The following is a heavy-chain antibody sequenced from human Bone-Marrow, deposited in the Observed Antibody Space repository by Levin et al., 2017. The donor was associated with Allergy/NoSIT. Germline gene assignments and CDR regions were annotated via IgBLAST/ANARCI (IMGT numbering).Heavy chain of an antibody. V-gene: IGHV4-59*01. CDR2: IYYSGST. J-gene: IGHJ6*04. CDR1: GDSISRYY. CDR3: ARDAQTSPTRNYGMDV. Sequence: SQTLSLTCTGPGDSISRYYWSWIRQHPGKGLEWIGYIYYSGSTNYNPSLKSRVTIPVDTSKNQFSLDLNFVTAADTAVYYCARDAQTSPTRNYGMDVWGEGTTVTVSS.